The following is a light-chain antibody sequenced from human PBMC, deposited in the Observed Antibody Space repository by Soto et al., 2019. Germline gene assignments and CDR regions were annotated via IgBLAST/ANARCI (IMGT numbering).Light chain of an antibody. CDR1: QSVSDNY. CDR3: QQYGSSPT. CDR2: GAS. Sequence: EIVLTQSPGTLSLSPGERATLSCRASQSVSDNYLAWYQQRPGQAPRLLIYGASSRATGIPDRFSGSGSGTDFTLTIGRLEPEDFAVYYCQQYGSSPTFGQGTKVEIK. J-gene: IGKJ1*01. V-gene: IGKV3-20*01.